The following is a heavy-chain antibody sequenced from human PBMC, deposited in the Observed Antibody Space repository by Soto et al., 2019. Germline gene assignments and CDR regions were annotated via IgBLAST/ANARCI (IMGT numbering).Heavy chain of an antibody. CDR3: AREIAARL. CDR1: GFTFSSYW. J-gene: IGHJ6*04. D-gene: IGHD6-6*01. CDR2: IKQDGSEE. Sequence: EVQLVESGGGLVQPGGSLRLSCAASGFTFSSYWMSWFRQAPGKGLAWVANIKQDGSEENYVDSVKGRFTISRDNAKNALYLQMNSLRVADTAVYYCAREIAARLWGKGTTVTVSS. V-gene: IGHV3-7*01.